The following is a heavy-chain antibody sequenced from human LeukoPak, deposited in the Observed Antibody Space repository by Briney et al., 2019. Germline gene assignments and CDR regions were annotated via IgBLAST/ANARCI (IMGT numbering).Heavy chain of an antibody. CDR3: ARQIASAGTAGFDF. CDR1: GGFISSYY. D-gene: IGHD6-13*01. CDR2: IYSTGST. J-gene: IGHJ4*02. Sequence: SETLSLTCTVSGGFISSYYWSWIRQPAGKGLEWIGRIYSTGSTNYNPSLKSRVTMSVDTLKNQFSLRLRCVTAADTAVYYRARQIASAGTAGFDFWGQGALVTVSS. V-gene: IGHV4-4*07.